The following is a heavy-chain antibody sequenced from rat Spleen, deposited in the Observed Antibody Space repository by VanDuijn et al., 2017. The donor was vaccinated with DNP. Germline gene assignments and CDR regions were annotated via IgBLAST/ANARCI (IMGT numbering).Heavy chain of an antibody. Sequence: EVKLVESGGGLVQPGRSLKLSCAASGFNFNDYWMGWVRQAPGKGLEWIGQINKDSSTISYSPSLKDKFTISRDNAQNTLYLQMNKLGSEDTGIYYCAKGPNFGGWSDYFDYWGQGVMVTVSS. J-gene: IGHJ2*01. CDR3: AKGPNFGGWSDYFDY. D-gene: IGHD1-11*01. V-gene: IGHV4-2*01. CDR1: GFNFNDYW. CDR2: INKDSSTI.